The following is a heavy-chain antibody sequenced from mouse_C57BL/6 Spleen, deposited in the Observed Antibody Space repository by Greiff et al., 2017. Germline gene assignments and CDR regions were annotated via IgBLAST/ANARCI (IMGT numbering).Heavy chain of an antibody. Sequence: QLKESGPELVKPGASVKISCKASGYSFTDYNMNWVKQSNGKSLEWIGVINPNYGTTSYNQKFKGKATLTVDQSSSTAYMQLNSLTSEDSAVYYCARALYYGSSYAMDYWGQGTSVTVSS. D-gene: IGHD1-1*01. CDR2: INPNYGTT. CDR3: ARALYYGSSYAMDY. J-gene: IGHJ4*01. V-gene: IGHV1-39*01. CDR1: GYSFTDYN.